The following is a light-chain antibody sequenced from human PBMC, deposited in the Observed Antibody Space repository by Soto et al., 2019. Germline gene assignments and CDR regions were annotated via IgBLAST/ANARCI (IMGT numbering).Light chain of an antibody. Sequence: QAVLTQPRSVSGSPGQSVTISCTGTSSDVGGHDYVSWSRQHPGEAPKLIIYDVTKRPSGVPNRFSGSKSGNTASLTISGLQAEDEADYYCCSYAGTYTWVFGGGTKLTVL. CDR1: SSDVGGHDY. V-gene: IGLV2-11*01. J-gene: IGLJ3*02. CDR2: DVT. CDR3: CSYAGTYTWV.